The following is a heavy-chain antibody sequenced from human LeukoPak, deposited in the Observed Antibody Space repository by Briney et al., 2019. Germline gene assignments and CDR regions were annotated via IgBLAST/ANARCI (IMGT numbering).Heavy chain of an antibody. CDR3: AKDPRGYSHGYSFDY. J-gene: IGHJ4*02. Sequence: GGSLRLSCAASGFPFSTYGMHWVRQAPGKGLEWVAFIRYDGSNEYYTDSVKGRFTLSRDNSKNTLYLQMNSLRAEDTAVYYCAKDPRGYSHGYSFDYWGQGTLVTVSS. CDR1: GFPFSTYG. CDR2: IRYDGSNE. D-gene: IGHD5-18*01. V-gene: IGHV3-30*02.